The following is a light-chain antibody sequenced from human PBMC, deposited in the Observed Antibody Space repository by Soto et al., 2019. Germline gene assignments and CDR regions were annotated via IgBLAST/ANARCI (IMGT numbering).Light chain of an antibody. CDR2: GVS. CDR1: ITDIGAYNY. CDR3: SSYTSSITPYV. Sequence: QSALTQPASVSGSPGQSITISCTGTITDIGAYNYVSWYQQHPGKAPKLLIYGVSSRPSGVSHRFSGYKSGNAAYLTISGLQADDEAEYSCSSYTSSITPYVFGTGTKVTVL. V-gene: IGLV2-14*01. J-gene: IGLJ1*01.